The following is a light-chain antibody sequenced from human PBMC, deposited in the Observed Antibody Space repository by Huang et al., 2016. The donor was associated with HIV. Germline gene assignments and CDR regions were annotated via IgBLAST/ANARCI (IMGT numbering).Light chain of an antibody. Sequence: DIVMTQSPLSLPVTPEEPASISCRSSQSLLHSNGYNYLDWYLQKPGQSPQLLIYLGSNRAAGVPDRFSGSGSGTDFTLKSSRVEADDVGVYYCMQALQTPLFGQGTKLEIK. V-gene: IGKV2-28*01. CDR2: LGS. CDR3: MQALQTPL. CDR1: QSLLHSNGYNY. J-gene: IGKJ2*01.